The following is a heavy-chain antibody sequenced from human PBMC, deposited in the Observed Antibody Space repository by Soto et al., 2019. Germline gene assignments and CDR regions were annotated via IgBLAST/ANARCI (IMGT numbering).Heavy chain of an antibody. V-gene: IGHV3-15*01. CDR1: GFTFSNAW. D-gene: IGHD3-3*01. CDR3: TTDRVDFRSGRNYDY. J-gene: IGHJ4*02. CDR2: IKSKTDGGTT. Sequence: EVQLVESGGGLVKPGGSLRLSCAASGFTFSNAWMSWVRQAPGKGLEWVGLIKSKTDGGTTDYAAHVKGRFTISRDDSKNPLYLQINSLKTEYTAVYYCTTDRVDFRSGRNYDYWGQGTLVTVSS.